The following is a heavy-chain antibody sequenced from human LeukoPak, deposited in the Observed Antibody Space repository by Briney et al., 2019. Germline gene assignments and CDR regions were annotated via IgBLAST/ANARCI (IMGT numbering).Heavy chain of an antibody. CDR2: IYHSGST. D-gene: IGHD3-3*01. CDR3: ARGQGITYYDFWSGGIDY. V-gene: IGHV4-4*02. CDR1: GGSISSSNW. Sequence: SGTLSLTCAVSGGSISSSNWWSWVRQPPGKGLEWIGEIYHSGSTNYNPSLKSRVTISVDKSKNQFSLKLSSVTAADTAVYYCARGQGITYYDFWSGGIDYWGQGTLVTVSS. J-gene: IGHJ4*02.